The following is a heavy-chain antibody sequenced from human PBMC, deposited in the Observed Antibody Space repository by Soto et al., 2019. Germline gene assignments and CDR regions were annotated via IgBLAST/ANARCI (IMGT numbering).Heavy chain of an antibody. Sequence: SVKVSCKASGGTFSSYAISWVRQAPGQGLEWMGGIIPIFGTANYAQKFQGRVTIAADESTSTAYMELSSLRSEDTAVYYCARKRGYYENFDYWGQGTLVTVSS. D-gene: IGHD3-3*01. J-gene: IGHJ4*02. V-gene: IGHV1-69*13. CDR2: IIPIFGTA. CDR3: ARKRGYYENFDY. CDR1: GGTFSSYA.